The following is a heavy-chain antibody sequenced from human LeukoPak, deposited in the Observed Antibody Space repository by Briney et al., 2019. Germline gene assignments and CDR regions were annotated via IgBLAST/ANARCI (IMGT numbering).Heavy chain of an antibody. CDR2: INAGNRNT. Sequence: RASVTVSCKASGYTFSSYAMHWVRQAPGQRLEWMGWINAGNRNTKYSQKFQGRVTITRDTSASTAYMELSSLRSEDTAVYYCARDLSGTVDYWGQGTLVTASS. D-gene: IGHD6-13*01. CDR3: ARDLSGTVDY. J-gene: IGHJ4*02. CDR1: GYTFSSYA. V-gene: IGHV1-3*01.